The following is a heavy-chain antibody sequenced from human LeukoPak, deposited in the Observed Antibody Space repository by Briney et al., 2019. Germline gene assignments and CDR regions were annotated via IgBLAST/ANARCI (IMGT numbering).Heavy chain of an antibody. J-gene: IGHJ3*02. CDR3: AKGKINHEYAFDM. V-gene: IGHV3-23*01. CDR2: LSGSGTRP. Sequence: GGSLRLSCAASGFTFSTFAMTWVRQAPGKGLEWVSGLSGSGTRPHYTDSVRGRFTISRDNSKNTLDLQMNSLTAEDTAVYFCAKGKINHEYAFDMWGQGTMVTVSS. CDR1: GFTFSTFA.